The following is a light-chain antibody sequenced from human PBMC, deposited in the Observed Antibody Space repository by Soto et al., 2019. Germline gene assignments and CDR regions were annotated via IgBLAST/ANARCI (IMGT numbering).Light chain of an antibody. J-gene: IGKJ1*01. CDR1: QIISSTY. CDR3: QQANDWPPT. Sequence: DIVLTQSPGTLSLSPGERATLSCRASQIISSTYLGWYQQKPGQAPRLLIYGASSRATGIPDRFSGSGSGTDFTLTISRLEPEDFAVYYCQQANDWPPTFGQGTRV. V-gene: IGKV3-20*01. CDR2: GAS.